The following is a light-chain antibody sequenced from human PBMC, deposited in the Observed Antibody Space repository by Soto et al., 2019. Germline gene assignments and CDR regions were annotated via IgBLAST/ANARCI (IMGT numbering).Light chain of an antibody. Sequence: EIVMTQSPATLSVSPGEAACQSCRASQSAGNFLAWYQQKPGQAPRLLIYYISTRATGIPARFSGSGSGTEFTLTINSLQSEDSAVYYCQQHNQWPITFGQGTRLEI. J-gene: IGKJ5*01. CDR1: QSAGNF. V-gene: IGKV3D-15*01. CDR3: QQHNQWPIT. CDR2: YIS.